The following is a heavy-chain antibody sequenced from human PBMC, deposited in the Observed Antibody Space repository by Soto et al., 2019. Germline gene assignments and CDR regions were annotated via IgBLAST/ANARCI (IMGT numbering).Heavy chain of an antibody. D-gene: IGHD3-16*01. CDR3: ARSQLGSFDI. CDR1: GGSISSYY. Sequence: SETLSLTCTVSGGSISSYYWSWIRQPPGKGLEWIGYIYHTGSTNYNPSLKSRVTISVDTSKKQFSLRLRSGTAADTAVYYCARSQLGSFDIWGQGTMVTVSS. CDR2: IYHTGST. V-gene: IGHV4-59*01. J-gene: IGHJ3*02.